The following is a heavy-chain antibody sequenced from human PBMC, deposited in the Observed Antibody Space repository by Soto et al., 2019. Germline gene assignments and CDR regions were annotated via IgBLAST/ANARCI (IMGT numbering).Heavy chain of an antibody. CDR3: ATIVGGIFGN. D-gene: IGHD1-26*01. CDR2: IMPISDTT. Sequence: QVQLVQSGTDVKKPGSSLKVSCKLSGGSFSSYSISWLRQAPGQGLEWMGAIMPISDTTKYSQKFQGRVTVTADRSTSTAYLELSSVRSEDTAVYYCATIVGGIFGNWGQGTLVPVSS. V-gene: IGHV1-69*06. CDR1: GGSFSSYS. J-gene: IGHJ4*02.